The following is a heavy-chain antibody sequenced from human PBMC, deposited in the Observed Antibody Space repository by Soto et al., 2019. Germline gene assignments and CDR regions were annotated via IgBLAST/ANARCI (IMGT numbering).Heavy chain of an antibody. CDR1: GFTFSSYD. CDR2: IGTAGDT. Sequence: GGSLRLSCAASGFTFSSYDMHWVRQATGKGLEWVSAIGTAGDTYYPGSVKGRFTISRENAKNSLYLQMNSLRAGDTAVYYCARERVYSSGGNYFDYWGQGTLVTVSS. CDR3: ARERVYSSGGNYFDY. J-gene: IGHJ4*02. V-gene: IGHV3-13*01. D-gene: IGHD6-25*01.